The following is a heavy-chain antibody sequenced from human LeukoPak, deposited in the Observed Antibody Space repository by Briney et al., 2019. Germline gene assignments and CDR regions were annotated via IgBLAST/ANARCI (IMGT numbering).Heavy chain of an antibody. CDR3: AKAIGGPDTAKDVDY. V-gene: IGHV3-9*01. D-gene: IGHD5-18*01. J-gene: IGHJ4*02. CDR2: ISWNSGSI. Sequence: PGRSLRLSRAASGFTFDDYAMHWVRQAPGKCLEWVSGISWNSGSIGYADSVKGRFTISRDNAKNSLYLQMNSLRAEDTALYYCAKAIGGPDTAKDVDYWGQGTLVTVSS. CDR1: GFTFDDYA.